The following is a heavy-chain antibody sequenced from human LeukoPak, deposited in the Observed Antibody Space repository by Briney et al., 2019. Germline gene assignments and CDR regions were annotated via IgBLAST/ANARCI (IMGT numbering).Heavy chain of an antibody. CDR3: ARPHDYVWGSYRY. CDR2: INSDGINT. V-gene: IGHV3-74*01. CDR1: VFTFSNYW. J-gene: IGHJ4*02. Sequence: GGSLRLSCAASVFTFSNYWMHWVRQAPGKGLVWVSRINSDGINTSYADSVKGRFTISRDNAKNTLYLQMNSLRAEDTAVYYCARPHDYVWGSYRYWGQGTLVTVSS. D-gene: IGHD3-16*02.